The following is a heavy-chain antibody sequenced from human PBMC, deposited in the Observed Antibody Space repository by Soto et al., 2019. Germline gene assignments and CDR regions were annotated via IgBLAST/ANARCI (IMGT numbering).Heavy chain of an antibody. V-gene: IGHV3-7*01. Sequence: LRLSCAASGFTFSTYWMNWVRQAPGKGLEWVANIKQDGSEKYYVDSVKGRFAISRDNAKDSLSLQMNNLRAEDTAVYYCVRDWSTFWGMDVWGQGTTVTVSS. CDR2: IKQDGSEK. CDR1: GFTFSTYW. J-gene: IGHJ6*02. CDR3: VRDWSTFWGMDV.